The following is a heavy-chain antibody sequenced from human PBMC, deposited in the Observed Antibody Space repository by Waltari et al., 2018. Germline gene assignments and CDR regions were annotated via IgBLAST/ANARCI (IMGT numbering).Heavy chain of an antibody. J-gene: IGHJ4*02. CDR3: ARDPRITIFGVVIIGYYFDY. V-gene: IGHV4-34*01. CDR2: INHSGST. CDR1: GGSFSGYY. Sequence: QVQLQQWGAGLLKPSETLSLTCAVYGGSFSGYYWSWIRQPPGKGREWIGEINHSGSTNYNPSLKSRVTISVDTSKNQFSLKLSSVTAADTAVYYCARDPRITIFGVVIIGYYFDYWGQGTLVTVSS. D-gene: IGHD3-3*01.